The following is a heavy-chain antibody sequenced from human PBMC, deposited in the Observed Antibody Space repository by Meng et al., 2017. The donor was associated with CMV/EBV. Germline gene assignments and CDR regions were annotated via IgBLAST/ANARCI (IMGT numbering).Heavy chain of an antibody. J-gene: IGHJ4*02. CDR2: ISSSSSTI. V-gene: IGHV3-48*04. CDR1: GFTFSSYS. Sequence: GGSLSLSCAASGFTFSSYSMNWVRQAPGKGLEWLSYISSSSSTIYYADSVKGRFTISRDNAKNSLYLQMNSLRAEDTAVYYCAAGLETQEYYFDYWGQGTLVTVSS. CDR3: AAGLETQEYYFDY. D-gene: IGHD3/OR15-3a*01.